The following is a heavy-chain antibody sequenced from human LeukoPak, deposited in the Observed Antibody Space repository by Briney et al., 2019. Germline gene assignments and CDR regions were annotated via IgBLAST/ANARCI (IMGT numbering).Heavy chain of an antibody. CDR1: GGSFSGFF. CDR2: INHSGST. CDR3: AFSFGPAPAFDY. D-gene: IGHD3-10*01. J-gene: IGHJ4*02. Sequence: SETLSLTCAVYGGSFSGFFWTWIRQPPGKGREGIGEINHSGSTNYNPSLKSRVTISVDTSKNQFSLKLSSVTAADTAVYYCAFSFGPAPAFDYWGQGTLVTVSS. V-gene: IGHV4-34*01.